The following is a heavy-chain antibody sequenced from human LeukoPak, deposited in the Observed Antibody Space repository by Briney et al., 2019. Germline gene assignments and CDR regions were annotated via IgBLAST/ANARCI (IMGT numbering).Heavy chain of an antibody. CDR2: ISGSDGST. V-gene: IGHV3-23*01. J-gene: IGHJ4*02. D-gene: IGHD6-13*01. Sequence: GGSLRLSCAASGFTFSSYAMSWVRQAPGKGLEWVSAISGSDGSTYYADSVKGRFTISRDNSKNTLYLQMNSLRAEDTAVYYCAKDALEEQQLPGYFDYWGQGTLVTVSS. CDR1: GFTFSSYA. CDR3: AKDALEEQQLPGYFDY.